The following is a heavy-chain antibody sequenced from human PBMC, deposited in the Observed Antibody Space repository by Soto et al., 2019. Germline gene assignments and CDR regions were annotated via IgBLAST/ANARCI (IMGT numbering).Heavy chain of an antibody. Sequence: EVQLVESGGGLVRPGGSLRLSCAASGFTFSYYWMHWVRQAPGKGLVWVSRIHSDGSSTTYADFVKGRFIISRDNARNTVDLQMNSVRVEDTAVYYCARGDRGAFALWGQGTVVTVSP. J-gene: IGHJ3*01. CDR3: ARGDRGAFAL. D-gene: IGHD1-26*01. CDR2: IHSDGSST. V-gene: IGHV3-74*01. CDR1: GFTFSYYW.